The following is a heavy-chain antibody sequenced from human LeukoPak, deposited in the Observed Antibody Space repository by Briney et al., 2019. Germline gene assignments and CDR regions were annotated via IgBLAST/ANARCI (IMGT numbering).Heavy chain of an antibody. CDR1: GYTFTSYY. D-gene: IGHD6-13*01. J-gene: IGHJ6*03. CDR2: INPSGGST. V-gene: IGHV1-46*01. Sequence: SVKVSCKASGYTFTSYYMHWVRQAPGQGLEWMGIINPSGGSTSYAQKFQGRVTMTRGTSTSTVYMELSSLRSEDTAVYYCARDYGQQLVRYYYMDVWGKGTTVTVSS. CDR3: ARDYGQQLVRYYYMDV.